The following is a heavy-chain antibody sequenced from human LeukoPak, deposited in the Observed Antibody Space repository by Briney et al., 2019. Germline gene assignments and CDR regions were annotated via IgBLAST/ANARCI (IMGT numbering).Heavy chain of an antibody. J-gene: IGHJ3*02. CDR1: GGSITSANW. Sequence: GTLSLTCAVSGGSITSANWWSWVRQSPGKGLEWVGRIKSKTDGGTTDYAAPVKGRFTISRDDSKNTLYLQMNSLKTEDTAVYYCTTADTGSYWDDAFDIWGQGTMVTVSS. CDR2: IKSKTDGGTT. CDR3: TTADTGSYWDDAFDI. V-gene: IGHV3-15*01. D-gene: IGHD3-10*01.